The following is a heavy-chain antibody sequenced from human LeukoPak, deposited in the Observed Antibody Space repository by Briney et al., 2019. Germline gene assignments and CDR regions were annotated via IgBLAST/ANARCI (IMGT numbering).Heavy chain of an antibody. CDR2: INHSGST. Sequence: KPSETLSLTCAVYGGSFSGYYWSWIRQPPGKGLEWIGEINHSGSTNYNPSLKSRVTISVDTSKNQFSLKLSSVTAADTAVYYCARVVVTAIRTYYFDYWGQGTLVTVSS. CDR1: GGSFSGYY. CDR3: ARVVVTAIRTYYFDY. V-gene: IGHV4-34*01. J-gene: IGHJ4*02. D-gene: IGHD2-21*02.